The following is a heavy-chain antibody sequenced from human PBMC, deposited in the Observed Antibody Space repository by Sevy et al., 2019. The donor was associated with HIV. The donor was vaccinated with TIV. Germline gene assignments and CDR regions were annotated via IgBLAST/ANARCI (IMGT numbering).Heavy chain of an antibody. D-gene: IGHD2-21*02. J-gene: IGHJ6*02. CDR2: TYHGGST. Sequence: SETLSLTCGVSNFSISSGYYWGWIRQTPGKGLEWIGNTYHGGSTYYNPSLKSRVAISVDTSTNKLSLRLSSVTAADTAVYYCGRQSGGDRLDYYGMDVWGQGTTVTVSS. V-gene: IGHV4-38-2*01. CDR3: GRQSGGDRLDYYGMDV. CDR1: NFSISSGYY.